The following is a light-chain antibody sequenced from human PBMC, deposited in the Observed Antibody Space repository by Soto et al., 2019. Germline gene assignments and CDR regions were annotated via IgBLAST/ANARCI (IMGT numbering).Light chain of an antibody. CDR3: HQRTNWPRT. CDR2: DAS. V-gene: IGKV3-11*01. J-gene: IGKJ1*01. CDR1: QSVGSY. Sequence: EIVLTQSPATLSLSPGERATLSCRASQSVGSYLAWYQQKPGQAPRLLIYDASNRATGIPARFSGSGSGTDFTLTISSLEPEDFAVYYCHQRTNWPRTFGQGTKVEIK.